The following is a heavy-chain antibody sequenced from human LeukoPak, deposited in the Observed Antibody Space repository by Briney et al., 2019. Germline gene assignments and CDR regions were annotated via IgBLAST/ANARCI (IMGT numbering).Heavy chain of an antibody. D-gene: IGHD6-19*01. J-gene: IGHJ4*02. CDR3: ARAPSGSGWIDYFDY. CDR1: GFTVSSNY. V-gene: IGHV3-53*01. Sequence: SGGSLRLSCAASGFTVSSNYMSWVRQAPGKGLEWVSVIYSGGSTYYADSVKGRLTISRDNSKNTLYLQMNSLRAEDTAVYYCARAPSGSGWIDYFDYWGQGTLVTVSS. CDR2: IYSGGST.